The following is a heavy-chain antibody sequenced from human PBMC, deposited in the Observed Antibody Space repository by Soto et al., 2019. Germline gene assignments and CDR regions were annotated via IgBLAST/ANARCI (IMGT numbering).Heavy chain of an antibody. V-gene: IGHV4-31*03. D-gene: IGHD3-9*01. CDR2: IYYSGST. CDR3: ARRGYFDWFGAFDI. CDR1: GGSISSGGYY. J-gene: IGHJ3*02. Sequence: SETLSLTCXVSGGSISSGGYYWSWIRQHPGKGLEWIGYIYYSGSTYYNPSLKSRVTISVDTSKNHFSLKLTSVTAADTAVYYCARRGYFDWFGAFDIWGQGTMVTVSS.